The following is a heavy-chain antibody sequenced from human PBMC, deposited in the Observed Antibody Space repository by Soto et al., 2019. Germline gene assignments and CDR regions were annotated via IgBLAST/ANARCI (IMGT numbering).Heavy chain of an antibody. D-gene: IGHD2-2*01. V-gene: IGHV3-23*01. CDR2: ISGSGGST. J-gene: IGHJ3*02. Sequence: EVQLLESGGGLVQPGGSLRLSCAASGFTFSSYAMSWVRQAPGKGLEWVSAISGSGGSTYYADSVKGRFTISRDNSKNSVDLQMHSRRAEDSAVYYCANDLPLQIIVVVTDADAYDYFCIWGQGTTVTVAS. CDR3: ANDLPLQIIVVVTDADAYDYFCI. CDR1: GFTFSSYA.